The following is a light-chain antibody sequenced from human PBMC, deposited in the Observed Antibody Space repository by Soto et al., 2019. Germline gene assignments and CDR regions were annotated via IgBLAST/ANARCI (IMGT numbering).Light chain of an antibody. V-gene: IGKV3-15*01. CDR1: QNVNSN. CDR3: QQYNDWPPMYT. J-gene: IGKJ2*01. CDR2: GAS. Sequence: EIVMTQSPATLSMSPGERATLSCRATQNVNSNLAWYQHRPGQAPRLLIYGASIRPTGIPARFSGSGSGTEFTLTIDRLQSEDFAVYYCQQYNDWPPMYTFGQGTKREIK.